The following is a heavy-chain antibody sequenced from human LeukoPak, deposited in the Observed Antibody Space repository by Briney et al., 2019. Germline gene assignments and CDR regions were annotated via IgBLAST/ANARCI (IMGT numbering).Heavy chain of an antibody. V-gene: IGHV3-74*03. D-gene: IGHD2-15*01. CDR1: GFTFSNYW. CDR3: ARPYCSGGDCYLNY. J-gene: IGHJ4*02. Sequence: PGGSLRLSCAAPGFTFSNYWMHWVRQAPGKGLVWVSRINSGGSITTYADSVKGRFTISRDNAKKTLFLQMNSLRAEDTAVYYCARPYCSGGDCYLNYWGQGTLVTVSS. CDR2: INSGGSIT.